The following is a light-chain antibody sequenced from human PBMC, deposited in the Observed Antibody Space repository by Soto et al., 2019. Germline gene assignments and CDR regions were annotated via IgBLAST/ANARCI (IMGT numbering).Light chain of an antibody. CDR2: VNT. CDR1: SSNIGAGYD. Sequence: QSVLTQPPSVSGAPGQRVTISCTGSSSNIGAGYDVHWYQQLPGTAPKLLIYVNTNRPSGVPDRFSGSKSGTSAFLAITGLQAEDEADYYCQSYDTTVVFGGGTKLTVL. V-gene: IGLV1-40*01. CDR3: QSYDTTVV. J-gene: IGLJ2*01.